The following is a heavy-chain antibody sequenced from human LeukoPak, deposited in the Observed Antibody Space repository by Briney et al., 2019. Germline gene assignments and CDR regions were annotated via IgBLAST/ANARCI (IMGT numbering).Heavy chain of an antibody. CDR3: ARDPGPSIALGVDP. D-gene: IGHD6-6*01. Sequence: ASVKVSCKASGYTFAGYYMHWVRQAPGQGLEWMGWINPNSGGTNYAQKFQGRVTMTRDTSISTAYMELSRLRSDDTAVYYCARDPGPSIALGVDPWGQGTLVTVSS. CDR1: GYTFAGYY. CDR2: INPNSGGT. V-gene: IGHV1-2*02. J-gene: IGHJ5*02.